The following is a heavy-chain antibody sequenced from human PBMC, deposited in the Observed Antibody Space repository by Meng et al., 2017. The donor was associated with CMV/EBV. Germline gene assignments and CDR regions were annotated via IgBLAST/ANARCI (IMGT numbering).Heavy chain of an antibody. CDR3: ATGGVVVPAGYYYGMDV. V-gene: IGHV3-21*01. D-gene: IGHD2-2*01. J-gene: IGHJ6*02. CDR2: ISTSSNYI. Sequence: GGSLRLSCAASGFTFSSYSMNWVRQAPGKGLEWVSSISTSSNYIYYADSVKGRFTVSRDNAKNSLYLQMNSLRAEDTAVYYCATGGVVVPAGYYYGMDVWGQGTTVTVSS. CDR1: GFTFSSYS.